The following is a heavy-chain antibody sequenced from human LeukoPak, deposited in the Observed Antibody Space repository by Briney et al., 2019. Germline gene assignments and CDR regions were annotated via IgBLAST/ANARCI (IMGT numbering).Heavy chain of an antibody. V-gene: IGHV3-30*03. J-gene: IGHJ2*01. Sequence: GGSLRLSCGVSVHALRQSHMQGVRQAPGKGLEWVTVISDDGGNKYYADSVKGRFTISRDNSKNTLYLQMNSLRADDTAAYYCGRDRVEGLLVWYFDFWGRGTLVTVSS. CDR3: GRDRVEGLLVWYFDF. CDR2: ISDDGGNK. CDR1: VHALRQSH. D-gene: IGHD3-10*01.